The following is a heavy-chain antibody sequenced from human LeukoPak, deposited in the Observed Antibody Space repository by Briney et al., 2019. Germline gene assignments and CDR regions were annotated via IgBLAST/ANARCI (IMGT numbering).Heavy chain of an antibody. CDR2: ISSSGAYI. CDR3: ARDYYGDYALDY. CDR1: GFTFSSYS. V-gene: IGHV3-21*01. D-gene: IGHD4-17*01. Sequence: PGGSLRLSCAASGFTFSSYSMNWVRQAPGKGLQWVSSISSSGAYIFYADSVKGRFTISRDNAKNSLYLQMNSLRAEDTAVYYCARDYYGDYALDYWGQGTLVTVSS. J-gene: IGHJ4*02.